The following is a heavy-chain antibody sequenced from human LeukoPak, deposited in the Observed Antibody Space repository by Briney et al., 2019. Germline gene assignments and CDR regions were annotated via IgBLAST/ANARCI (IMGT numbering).Heavy chain of an antibody. V-gene: IGHV1-2*02. CDR1: GYTFTGYY. J-gene: IGHJ4*02. Sequence: VASVKVSCKASGYTFTGYYMHWVRQAPGQGLEWMGWINPNSDGTNYAQKFQGRVTMTRDTSISTAYMELSRLRSDDTAVYYCARGRGYSYGEDLDYWGQGTLVTVSS. CDR2: INPNSDGT. CDR3: ARGRGYSYGEDLDY. D-gene: IGHD5-18*01.